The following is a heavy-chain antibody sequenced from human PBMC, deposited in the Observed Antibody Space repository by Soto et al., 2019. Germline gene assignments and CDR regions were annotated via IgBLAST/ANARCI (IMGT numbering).Heavy chain of an antibody. CDR3: VRDLRYCTGASCYPNFDY. J-gene: IGHJ4*02. CDR2: ISSGSTYI. V-gene: IGHV3-21*01. CDR1: AISFNTYG. D-gene: IGHD2-15*01. Sequence: GGSLRLSCAASAISFNTYGVTWVRQAPGKGLEWVSSISSGSTYIYYADSLKGRFTISRDNAKNSLYLQMNSLRVEDTAVYYCVRDLRYCTGASCYPNFDYWGQGTRVTVSS.